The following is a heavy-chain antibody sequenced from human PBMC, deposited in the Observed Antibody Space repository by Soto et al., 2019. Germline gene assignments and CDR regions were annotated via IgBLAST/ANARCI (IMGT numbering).Heavy chain of an antibody. CDR3: AKSNQIFGVVTDYYYYGMDV. CDR1: GFTFKNYD. CDR2: ISRTGTYI. J-gene: IGHJ6*02. V-gene: IGHV3-21*04. Sequence: PVGSLRLSCAASGFTFKNYDMTWVRQAPGEGLEWVSSISRTGTYISYADSVKGRFTIPRDSANNSLYLQMNSLRAEDTAVYYCAKSNQIFGVVTDYYYYGMDVWGQGTTVTVSS. D-gene: IGHD3-3*01.